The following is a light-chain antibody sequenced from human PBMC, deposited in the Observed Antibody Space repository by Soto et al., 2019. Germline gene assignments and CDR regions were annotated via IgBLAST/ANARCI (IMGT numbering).Light chain of an antibody. CDR2: GAT. J-gene: IGKJ4*01. V-gene: IGKV3-15*01. Sequence: EIVMTQSPATLSVSPGERATLSCRASQSVSRNLAWYQQKPGQAPSLLIYGATIRATGIPARFSGSGSGTDFTLTISRLQSDDFPLYYCPQYNDWPPFTFAAGTKGEIK. CDR3: PQYNDWPPFT. CDR1: QSVSRN.